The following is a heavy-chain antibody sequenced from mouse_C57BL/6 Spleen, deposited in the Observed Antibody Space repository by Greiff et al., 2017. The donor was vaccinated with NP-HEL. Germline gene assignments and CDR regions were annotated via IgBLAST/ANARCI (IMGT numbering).Heavy chain of an antibody. CDR1: GYSITSDY. CDR3: ASGTYGSPWYFDV. J-gene: IGHJ1*03. D-gene: IGHD1-1*01. V-gene: IGHV3-8*01. CDR2: ISYSGST. Sequence: EVQLQQSGPGLAKPSQTLSLTCSVTGYSITSDYWNWIRKFPGNKLEYMGYISYSGSTYYNPSLKSRISITRDTSKNQYYLQLNSVTTEDTATYYCASGTYGSPWYFDVWGTGTTVTVSS.